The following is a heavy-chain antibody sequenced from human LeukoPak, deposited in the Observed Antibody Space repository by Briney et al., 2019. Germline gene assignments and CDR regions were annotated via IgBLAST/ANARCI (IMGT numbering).Heavy chain of an antibody. CDR2: ISGSGGST. CDR3: ALYSSSWYVN. Sequence: PGGSLRLSCAASGFTFSSYAMSWVRQAPGKGLEWVSAISGSGGSTYYADSVKGRFTISRDNAKNSLYLQMNSLRAEDTAVYYCALYSSSWYVNWGQGTLVTVSS. CDR1: GFTFSSYA. V-gene: IGHV3-23*01. J-gene: IGHJ4*02. D-gene: IGHD6-13*01.